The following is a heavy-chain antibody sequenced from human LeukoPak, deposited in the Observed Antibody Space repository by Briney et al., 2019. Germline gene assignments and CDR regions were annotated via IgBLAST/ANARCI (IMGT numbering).Heavy chain of an antibody. J-gene: IGHJ6*03. CDR3: ARDRHGDYGYYYYYMDV. CDR2: INPNSGGT. Sequence: AAVKVSCKASGYTFTGYYMHWVRQAPGQGLGWMGWINPNSGGTNYAQKFQGRVTMTRDTSISTAYMELSRLRSDDTAVYYCARDRHGDYGYYYYYMDVWGKGTTVTVSS. CDR1: GYTFTGYY. V-gene: IGHV1-2*02. D-gene: IGHD4-17*01.